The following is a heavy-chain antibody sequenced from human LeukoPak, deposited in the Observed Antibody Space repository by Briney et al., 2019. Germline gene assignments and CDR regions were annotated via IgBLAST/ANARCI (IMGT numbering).Heavy chain of an antibody. CDR3: ARGIGYCTNGVCYTFDY. D-gene: IGHD2-8*01. Sequence: SQTLSLTCTVSGGSISSGGYYWSWIRQHPGKGLEWIGYIYYSGSTYYNPSLKSRVTISVDTSKNQFSLKLSSVTAADTAVYYCARGIGYCTNGVCYTFDYWGQGTLVTVSS. CDR1: GGSISSGGYY. V-gene: IGHV4-31*03. J-gene: IGHJ4*02. CDR2: IYYSGST.